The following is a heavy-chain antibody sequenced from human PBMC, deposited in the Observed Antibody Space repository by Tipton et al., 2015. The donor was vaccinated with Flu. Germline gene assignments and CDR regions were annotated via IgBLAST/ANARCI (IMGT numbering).Heavy chain of an antibody. Sequence: TLSLTCTVSGGSISSSSYYWGWLRQPPGKGLEWIGSIYYSGSTYYNPSLKSRVTISVDTSKNQFSLKLSSVTAADTAVYYCASGYPYGDYDWVDPWGQGTLVTVSS. CDR1: GGSISSSSYY. V-gene: IGHV4-39*07. CDR3: ASGYPYGDYDWVDP. CDR2: IYYSGST. J-gene: IGHJ5*02. D-gene: IGHD4-17*01.